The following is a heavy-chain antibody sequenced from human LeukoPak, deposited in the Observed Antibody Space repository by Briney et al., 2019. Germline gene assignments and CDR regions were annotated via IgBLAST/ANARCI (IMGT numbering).Heavy chain of an antibody. J-gene: IGHJ4*02. Sequence: GGSLRLSCAASGFTFSSSWMNWVRQAPGKGLEWVANIKQDGSEKYYVDSVKGRFTISRDNAQNSLYLQMNSLRAEDTAVYYCAKDLYDYGDLPTDSLGYWGQGTLVTVSS. CDR2: IKQDGSEK. D-gene: IGHD4-17*01. V-gene: IGHV3-7*01. CDR3: AKDLYDYGDLPTDSLGY. CDR1: GFTFSSSW.